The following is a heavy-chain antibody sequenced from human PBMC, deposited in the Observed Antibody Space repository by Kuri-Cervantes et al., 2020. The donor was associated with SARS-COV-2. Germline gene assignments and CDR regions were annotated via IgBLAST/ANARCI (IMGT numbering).Heavy chain of an antibody. V-gene: IGHV4-59*02. CDR1: GGSVSSYY. J-gene: IGHJ4*02. CDR3: ARDSYGPFDY. D-gene: IGHD5-18*01. CDR2: IYYSGST. Sequence: ESLKISCTVSGGSVSSYYWSWIRQPPGQGLEWIGYIYYSGSTNYHPSLKSRVTISVDTSKNQFSLKLSSVTAADTAVYYCARDSYGPFDYWGQGTLVTVSS.